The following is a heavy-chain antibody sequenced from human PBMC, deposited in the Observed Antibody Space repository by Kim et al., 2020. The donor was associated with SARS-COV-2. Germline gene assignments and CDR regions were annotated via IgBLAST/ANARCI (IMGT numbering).Heavy chain of an antibody. CDR3: ARVVGGVPY. J-gene: IGHJ4*03. CDR1: GFTVSGGY. V-gene: IGHV3-53*01. Sequence: GGSLRLSCEGSGFTVSGGYMNWVRQAPGKGLEYISFLYGGGSTYYADSVKGRFTISRDNSKNTLYLQMNSLRVDDTAEYYCARVVGGVPYCGTGTRGTAS. CDR2: LYGGGST. D-gene: IGHD3-16*01.